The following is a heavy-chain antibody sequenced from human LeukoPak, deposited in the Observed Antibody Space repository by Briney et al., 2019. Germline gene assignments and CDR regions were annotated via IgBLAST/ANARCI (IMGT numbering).Heavy chain of an antibody. CDR1: GFTFDDYA. Sequence: GGSLRLSCAASGFTFDDYAMQWVRQAPGKGLEWVSLISWDGGSTYYADSVKGRFTISRDNSKNSLYLQMNSLRAEDTALYYCAKGPGYYDSSGLYYWGQGTLVTVSS. V-gene: IGHV3-43D*03. CDR3: AKGPGYYDSSGLYY. J-gene: IGHJ4*02. CDR2: ISWDGGST. D-gene: IGHD3-22*01.